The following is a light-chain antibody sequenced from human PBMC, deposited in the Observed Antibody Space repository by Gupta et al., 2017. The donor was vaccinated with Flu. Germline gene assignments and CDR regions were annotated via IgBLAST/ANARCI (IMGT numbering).Light chain of an antibody. V-gene: IGLV3-25*02. CDR3: QSADSSGTYVV. Sequence: SYELTQPPSVSVSPGQTARITCSGDALPKQYAYWYQQKPGQAPVLLIYKDIERPSGIPERISGTSSGTTVTLTISGVQAEDEADYYCQSADSSGTYVVFGGGTKLTVL. J-gene: IGLJ2*01. CDR1: ALPKQY. CDR2: KDI.